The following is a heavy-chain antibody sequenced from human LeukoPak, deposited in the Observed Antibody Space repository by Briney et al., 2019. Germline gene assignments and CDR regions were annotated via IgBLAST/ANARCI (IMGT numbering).Heavy chain of an antibody. Sequence: ASVKVSCKASGYTFTSYGISWVRQAPGQGLEWMGWINPNSGGTNYAQKFQGRVTMTRDTSISTVYMELSRLRSDDTAVYYCTTGRFSGCYDYWGQGTLVTVSS. D-gene: IGHD6-19*01. CDR3: TTGRFSGCYDY. CDR2: INPNSGGT. V-gene: IGHV1-2*02. CDR1: GYTFTSYG. J-gene: IGHJ4*02.